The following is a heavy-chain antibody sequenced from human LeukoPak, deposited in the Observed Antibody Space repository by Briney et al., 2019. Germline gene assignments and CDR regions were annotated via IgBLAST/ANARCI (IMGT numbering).Heavy chain of an antibody. CDR1: GFTFSDYY. V-gene: IGHV3-11*04. Sequence: GGSLRLSCAASGFTFSDYYMSWIRQAPRKGLEWVSYISSSGSTIYYADSVKGRFTISRDNAKNSLYLQMNSLRAEDTAVYYCARDVRGDDMITFGGASDYWGQGTLVTVSS. J-gene: IGHJ4*02. CDR3: ARDVRGDDMITFGGASDY. CDR2: ISSSGSTI. D-gene: IGHD3-16*01.